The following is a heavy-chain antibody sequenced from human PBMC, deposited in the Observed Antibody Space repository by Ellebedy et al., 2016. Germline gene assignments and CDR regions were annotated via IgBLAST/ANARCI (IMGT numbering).Heavy chain of an antibody. CDR1: GFTFSSYA. Sequence: GGSLRLSXAASGFTFSSYAMSWVRQAPGKGLEWVSAISGSGGSTYYADSVKGRFTISRDNSKNTLYLQMNSLRAEDTAVYYCAREYSGSNDAFDIWGQGTMVTVSS. CDR2: ISGSGGST. J-gene: IGHJ3*02. D-gene: IGHD1-26*01. V-gene: IGHV3-23*01. CDR3: AREYSGSNDAFDI.